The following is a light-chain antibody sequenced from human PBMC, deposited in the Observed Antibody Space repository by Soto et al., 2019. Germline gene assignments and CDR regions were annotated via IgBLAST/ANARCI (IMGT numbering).Light chain of an antibody. CDR3: HHYGSSPR. Sequence: EVVLTQSPGTLSLSPGERATLSCRASQIVSSTHLAWYQQRPGQPPRLLIHGSYNRATAIPDRFTGSGSETDFTLTITRLEPEEFAVYYCHHYGSSPRFGGETKVEIK. J-gene: IGKJ4*02. V-gene: IGKV3-20*01. CDR1: QIVSSTH. CDR2: GSY.